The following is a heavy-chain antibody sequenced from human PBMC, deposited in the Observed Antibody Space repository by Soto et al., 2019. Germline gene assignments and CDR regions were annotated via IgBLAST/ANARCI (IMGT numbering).Heavy chain of an antibody. CDR2: ISYDGSNK. Sequence: QVQLVESGGGVVQPGRSLRLSCAASGFTFSSYAMHWVRQAPGKGLEWVAVISYDGSNKYYADSVKGRFTISRDNSKNTLYLQMNSLRAEDTAVYYCARTSPTTQWEPRRFTGWGHYFDYWGQGTLVTVSS. CDR3: ARTSPTTQWEPRRFTGWGHYFDY. CDR1: GFTFSSYA. D-gene: IGHD1-26*01. V-gene: IGHV3-30-3*01. J-gene: IGHJ4*02.